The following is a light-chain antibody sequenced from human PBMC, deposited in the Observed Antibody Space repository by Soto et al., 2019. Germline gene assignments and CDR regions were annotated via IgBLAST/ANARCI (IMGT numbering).Light chain of an antibody. Sequence: DIQMTQSPSTLSASVGDRVTITCRASQSISSWLAWYQQKPGKAPKFLIYDASSLESGVPSRFSGSGSGTVFTLTISSLQPDDFGTYYCQQYNSYPYTFGQGTKLEVK. CDR2: DAS. CDR3: QQYNSYPYT. J-gene: IGKJ2*01. V-gene: IGKV1-5*01. CDR1: QSISSW.